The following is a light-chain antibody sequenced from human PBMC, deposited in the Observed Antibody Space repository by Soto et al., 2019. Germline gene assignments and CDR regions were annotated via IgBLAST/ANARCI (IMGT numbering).Light chain of an antibody. CDR1: SIDVGSYNL. Sequence: QSVLTQPASLSGSPGQSITISCPGNSIDVGSYNLVSWYQQHPGKAPKLMICEVSKRPSGVSNRFSGSKSGNTASLTISGLQAEDEADYYCCSYAGSSTVFGTGTKVTVL. CDR2: EVS. J-gene: IGLJ1*01. V-gene: IGLV2-23*02. CDR3: CSYAGSSTV.